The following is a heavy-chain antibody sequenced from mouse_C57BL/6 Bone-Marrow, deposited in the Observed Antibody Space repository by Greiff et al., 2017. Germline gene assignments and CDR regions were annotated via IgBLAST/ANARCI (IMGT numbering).Heavy chain of an antibody. Sequence: VQLQQSGPVLVKPGASVKMSCKASGYTITDYYMNWVKQSHGKSLEWIGVINPYNGGTSYNQKFKGKATLTVDKSSSTAYMELNSLTSEDSAVYYCARWDYEGYFDYWGQGTTLTVSS. D-gene: IGHD2-4*01. CDR3: ARWDYEGYFDY. V-gene: IGHV1-19*01. CDR1: GYTITDYY. CDR2: INPYNGGT. J-gene: IGHJ2*01.